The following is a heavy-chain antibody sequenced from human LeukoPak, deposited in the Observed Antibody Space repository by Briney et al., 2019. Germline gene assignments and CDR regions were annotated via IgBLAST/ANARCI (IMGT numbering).Heavy chain of an antibody. CDR1: GFTFSNYN. D-gene: IGHD5-18*01. V-gene: IGHV3-48*01. J-gene: IGHJ4*02. Sequence: GGSLRLSCAASGFTFSNYNMNWVRQTPGKGLEFLSYIISSSGTIYYEDSVQGRFTISGDNAKNSLYLQMNSLRAEDTAVYYCARALGYSYGYAVDYWGQGTLVTVSS. CDR3: ARALGYSYGYAVDY. CDR2: IISSSGTI.